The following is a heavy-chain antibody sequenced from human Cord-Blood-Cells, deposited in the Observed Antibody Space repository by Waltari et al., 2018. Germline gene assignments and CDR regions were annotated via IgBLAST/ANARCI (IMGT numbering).Heavy chain of an antibody. CDR3: ASNSYGYRAFDI. D-gene: IGHD5-18*01. J-gene: IGHJ3*02. CDR1: GFTFSSYA. Sequence: QVQLVESGGGVVQPGRSLRLSCAASGFTFSSYAMHWVRQAPGKGLEWVGVISYDGSNKYYADSVKGRFTISRDKSKSTLYLQMNSLRAEDTAVYYCASNSYGYRAFDIWGQGTMVTVSS. V-gene: IGHV3-30-3*01. CDR2: ISYDGSNK.